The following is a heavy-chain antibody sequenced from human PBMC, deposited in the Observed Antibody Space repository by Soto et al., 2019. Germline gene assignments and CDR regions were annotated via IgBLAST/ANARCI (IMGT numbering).Heavy chain of an antibody. V-gene: IGHV1-69*01. Sequence: QVQLVQSGAEVKKPGSSVKVSCKASGGTFSSYAISWVRQAPGQGLEWMGGIIPIFGTSNYAQKCQGRVTITADESTSTAYMELSSLISEDTAVYYCASGLQWYSSGLYWFDPWGQGTLVTVSS. CDR2: IIPIFGTS. D-gene: IGHD6-19*01. CDR3: ASGLQWYSSGLYWFDP. J-gene: IGHJ5*02. CDR1: GGTFSSYA.